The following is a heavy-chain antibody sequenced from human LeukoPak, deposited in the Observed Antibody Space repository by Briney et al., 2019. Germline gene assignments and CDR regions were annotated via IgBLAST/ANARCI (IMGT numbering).Heavy chain of an antibody. V-gene: IGHV1-69*13. Sequence: SVKLSCKASGGTFSSYAISWVRQAPGQGLEWMGRIIPIFGTANYAQKFQGRVTITADESTSTAYMELSSLRSEDTAVYYCARGLTIAAAGEGNWFDPWGQGTLVTVSS. CDR1: GGTFSSYA. D-gene: IGHD6-13*01. CDR2: IIPIFGTA. J-gene: IGHJ5*02. CDR3: ARGLTIAAAGEGNWFDP.